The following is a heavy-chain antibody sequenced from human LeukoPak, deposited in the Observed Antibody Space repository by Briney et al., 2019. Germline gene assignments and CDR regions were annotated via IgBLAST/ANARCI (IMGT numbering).Heavy chain of an antibody. V-gene: IGHV4-34*01. D-gene: IGHD3-3*01. CDR2: INHSGST. CDR3: ASQRFYYYYYGMDV. J-gene: IGHJ6*02. CDR1: GGSFSGYY. Sequence: PSETLSLTCAVYGGSFSGYYWSWIRQPPGKGLEWIGEINHSGSTNYNPSLKSRVTTSVDTSKNQFSLKLSSVTAADTAVYYCASQRFYYYYYGMDVWGQGTTVTVSS.